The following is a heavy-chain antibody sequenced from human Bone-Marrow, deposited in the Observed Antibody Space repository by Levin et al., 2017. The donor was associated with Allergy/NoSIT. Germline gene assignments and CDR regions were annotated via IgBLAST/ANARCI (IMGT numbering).Heavy chain of an antibody. J-gene: IGHJ4*02. D-gene: IGHD1-26*01. CDR3: ARELGGTYYAWGSLDH. V-gene: IGHV3-11*01. CDR2: ISSSGRTI. CDR1: GFTFSDFY. Sequence: GESLKISCIASGFTFSDFYMSWVRQAPGKGPEWLSYISSSGRTIYYADSVRGRFTVSRDSAKNSMYLQMNSLRAEDTAVYYCARELGGTYYAWGSLDHWGRGTLVTVSS.